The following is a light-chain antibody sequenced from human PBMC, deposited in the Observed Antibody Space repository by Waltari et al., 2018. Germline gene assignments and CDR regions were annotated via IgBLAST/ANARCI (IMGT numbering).Light chain of an antibody. CDR3: AAWDDSLSGGL. Sequence: QSVLTQPPSASGTPGQRVTISCSGGSSNIGTNYVYWYQQLPGTAPKLLIYKNNHRPSGVPDRVSASRSGSSASLAISGLRSEDEADYYCAAWDDSLSGGLFGGGTKLTVL. CDR1: SSNIGTNY. V-gene: IGLV1-47*01. J-gene: IGLJ3*02. CDR2: KNN.